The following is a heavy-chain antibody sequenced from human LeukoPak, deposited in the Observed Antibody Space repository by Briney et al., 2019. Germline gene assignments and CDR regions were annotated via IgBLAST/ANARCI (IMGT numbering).Heavy chain of an antibody. CDR2: INPNSGGT. V-gene: IGHV1-2*02. CDR3: ARDRNKLWFGDQPHFDY. D-gene: IGHD3-10*01. CDR1: GYTFASYA. Sequence: ASVKVSCKASGYTFASYAMNWVRQAPGQGLEWMGWINPNSGGTNYAQKFQGRVTMTRDTSISTAYMELSRLRSDDTAVYYCARDRNKLWFGDQPHFDYWGQGTLVTVSS. J-gene: IGHJ4*02.